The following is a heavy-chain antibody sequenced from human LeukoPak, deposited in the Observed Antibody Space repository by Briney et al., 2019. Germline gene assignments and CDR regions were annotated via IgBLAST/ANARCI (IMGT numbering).Heavy chain of an antibody. CDR2: MNPNSGNT. CDR3: ARGHSSSWYRWIDY. CDR1: GYTFTSYD. Sequence: ASVKVSCKASGYTFTSYDINWVRQATGQGLEWMGWMNPNSGNTGYAQKFQGRATMTRNTSISTAYMELSSLRSEDTAVYYCARGHSSSWYRWIDYWGQGTLVTVSS. V-gene: IGHV1-8*01. D-gene: IGHD6-13*01. J-gene: IGHJ4*02.